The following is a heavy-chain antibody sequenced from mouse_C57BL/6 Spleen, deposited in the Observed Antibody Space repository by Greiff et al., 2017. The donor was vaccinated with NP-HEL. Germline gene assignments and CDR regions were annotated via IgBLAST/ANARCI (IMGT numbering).Heavy chain of an antibody. D-gene: IGHD3-3*01. V-gene: IGHV5-9-1*02. CDR1: GFTFSSYA. CDR2: ISSGGDYI. Sequence: EVMLVESGEGLVKPGGSLKLSCAASGFTFSSYAMSWVRQTPEKRLEWVAYISSGGDYIYYADTVKGRFTISRDNARNTLYLQMSSLKSEDTAMYYCTREGGWDWYFDVWGTWTTVTVSS. CDR3: TREGGWDWYFDV. J-gene: IGHJ1*03.